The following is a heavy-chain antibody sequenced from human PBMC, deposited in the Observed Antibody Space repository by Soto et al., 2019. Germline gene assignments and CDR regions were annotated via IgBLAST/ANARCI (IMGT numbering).Heavy chain of an antibody. CDR1: GFSIRSGCYS. CDR3: ARVPSP. J-gene: IGHJ5*02. CDR2: IYHSGST. V-gene: IGHV4-30-2*01. Sequence: TMSLTCAFSGFSIRSGCYSWSWIRQPPGKGLEWIGYIYHSGSTYYNPSLKSRVTISVDRSKNQFSLKLSSVTAADTAVYYCARVPSPWGQGTLVTVSS.